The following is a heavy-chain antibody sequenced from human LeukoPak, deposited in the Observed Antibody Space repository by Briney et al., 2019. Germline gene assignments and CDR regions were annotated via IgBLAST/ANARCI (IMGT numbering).Heavy chain of an antibody. CDR3: ARDQVGAAGYYFDY. Sequence: GGSLKLSCAASGFTFDDYGMSWVRQAPGKGLEWVSGINWNGGSTGYADSVKGRFTISRDIAKNSLYLQMNSLRAEDTALYYCARDQVGAAGYYFDYWGQGTLVTVSS. J-gene: IGHJ4*02. D-gene: IGHD1-26*01. CDR1: GFTFDDYG. CDR2: INWNGGST. V-gene: IGHV3-20*04.